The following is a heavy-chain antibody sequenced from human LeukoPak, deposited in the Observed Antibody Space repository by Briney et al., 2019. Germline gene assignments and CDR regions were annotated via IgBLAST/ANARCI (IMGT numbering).Heavy chain of an antibody. V-gene: IGHV4-34*01. J-gene: IGHJ4*02. CDR1: GGSFSGYY. Sequence: SETLSLTCAGYGGSFSGYYWSWIRQPPGKGLEWIGEINHSGSTNYNPSLKSRVTISVDTSKNQFSLKLSSVTAADTAVYYCARGYYDSSGYYDYWGQGTLVTVSS. D-gene: IGHD3-22*01. CDR2: INHSGST. CDR3: ARGYYDSSGYYDY.